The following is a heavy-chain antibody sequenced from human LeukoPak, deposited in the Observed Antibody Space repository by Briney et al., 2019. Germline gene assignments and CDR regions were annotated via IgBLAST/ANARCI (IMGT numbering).Heavy chain of an antibody. CDR1: GFTFSSYS. D-gene: IGHD3-10*01. J-gene: IGHJ5*02. V-gene: IGHV3-21*01. CDR2: INRNSSYI. Sequence: GGSLRLSCAASGFTFSSYSMNWVRQAPGKGLEWVSSINRNSSYIYYADSVKGRFTISRDNAKNSLYLQMNSLRAEDTAVYYCARDLQGALWFGELFPGWFDPWGQGTLVTVSS. CDR3: ARDLQGALWFGELFPGWFDP.